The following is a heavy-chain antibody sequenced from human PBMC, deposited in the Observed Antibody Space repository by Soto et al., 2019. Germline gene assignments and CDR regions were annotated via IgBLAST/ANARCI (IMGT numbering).Heavy chain of an antibody. V-gene: IGHV4-59*08. J-gene: IGHJ5*02. CDR1: GGSINNYY. Sequence: PSETLSLTCTVSGGSINNYYWSWIRQSPGKGLEWIGYVYYSGTTNYNPTLKSRVTISVDTSKNQFSLTLTSVTAADTAVYYCARQCRGVTCHWFVPWGQGTLVTVSS. CDR3: ARQCRGVTCHWFVP. CDR2: VYYSGTT. D-gene: IGHD2-15*01.